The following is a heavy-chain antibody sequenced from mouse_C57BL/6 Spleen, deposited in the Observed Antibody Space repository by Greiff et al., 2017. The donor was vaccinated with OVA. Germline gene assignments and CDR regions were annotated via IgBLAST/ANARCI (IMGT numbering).Heavy chain of an antibody. CDR1: GFTFSSYA. Sequence: EVMLVESGGGLVKPGGSLKLSCAASGFTFSSYAMSRVRQTPEKRLEWVATISDGGSYTYYPDNVKGRFTISRDNAKNNLYLQMSHLKSEDTAMYYCARDDYVFAYWGQGTLVTVSA. V-gene: IGHV5-4*01. J-gene: IGHJ3*01. D-gene: IGHD2-4*01. CDR2: ISDGGSYT. CDR3: ARDDYVFAY.